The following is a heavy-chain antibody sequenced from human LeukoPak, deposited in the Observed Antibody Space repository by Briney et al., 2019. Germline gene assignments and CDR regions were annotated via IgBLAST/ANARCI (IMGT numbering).Heavy chain of an antibody. V-gene: IGHV3-7*03. J-gene: IGHJ3*02. CDR3: ASQGDAFDI. CDR1: GFTFSGFW. Sequence: GGSLRLSCAVSGFTFSGFWMSWSRQAPGKGLEWVASINSDGSEGYYADVVKGRFTISRDNAKNSLYLQINSLRAEDTAVYYCASQGDAFDIWGQGTMVTVSS. CDR2: INSDGSEG.